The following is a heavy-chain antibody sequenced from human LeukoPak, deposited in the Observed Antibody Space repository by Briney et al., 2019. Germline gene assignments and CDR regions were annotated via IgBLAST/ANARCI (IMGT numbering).Heavy chain of an antibody. D-gene: IGHD3-16*01. CDR2: IKQDGGEK. CDR1: GFTFRSYH. J-gene: IGHJ4*02. CDR3: ARDGGSAY. V-gene: IGHV3-7*01. Sequence: PGGSLRLSCAASGFTFRSYHMTWVRQAPGKGLEWVANIKQDGGEKHYVDSVKGRFTISRDNAKNSLYLQMNSLRVEDTAVYFCARDGGSAYWGQGTLVTVSS.